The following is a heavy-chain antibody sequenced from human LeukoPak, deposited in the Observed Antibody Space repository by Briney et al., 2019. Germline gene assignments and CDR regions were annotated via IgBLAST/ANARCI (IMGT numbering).Heavy chain of an antibody. V-gene: IGHV4-59*01. CDR3: ARGELVGATIDWFDP. CDR2: IYYSGST. Sequence: PSETLSLTCTVSGGSISSYYWSWIRQPPGKGLEWIGYIYYSGSTNYNPSLKSRVTISVDTSKNQFSLKLSSVTATDTAVYYCARGELVGATIDWFDPWGQGTLVTVSS. D-gene: IGHD1-26*01. CDR1: GGSISSYY. J-gene: IGHJ5*02.